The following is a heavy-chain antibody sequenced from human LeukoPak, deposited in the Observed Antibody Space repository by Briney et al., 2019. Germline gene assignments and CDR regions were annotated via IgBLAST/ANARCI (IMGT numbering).Heavy chain of an antibody. CDR1: GGTFSSYA. V-gene: IGHV1-69*13. D-gene: IGHD3-10*01. CDR3: ARDSRAGSGSRPHD. J-gene: IGHJ4*02. CDR2: IIPIFGTA. Sequence: ASVKVSCKASGGTFSSYAISWVRQAPGQGLEWMGGIIPIFGTANYARKFQGRVTITADESTSTAYMELSSLRSEDTAVYYCARDSRAGSGSRPHDWGQGTLVTVSS.